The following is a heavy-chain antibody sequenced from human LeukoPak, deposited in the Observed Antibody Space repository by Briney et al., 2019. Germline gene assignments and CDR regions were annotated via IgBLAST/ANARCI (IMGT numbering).Heavy chain of an antibody. CDR1: GGSISSGGYY. D-gene: IGHD6-13*01. V-gene: IGHV4-30-2*01. J-gene: IGHJ4*02. Sequence: SETLSLTCTVSGGSISSGGYYWSWIRQPPGKGPEWIGYIYHSGSTYYNPSLKSRVTISVDRSKNQFSLKLSSVTAAGTAVYYCARVGLEAAAGIWGQGTLVTVSS. CDR2: IYHSGST. CDR3: ARVGLEAAAGI.